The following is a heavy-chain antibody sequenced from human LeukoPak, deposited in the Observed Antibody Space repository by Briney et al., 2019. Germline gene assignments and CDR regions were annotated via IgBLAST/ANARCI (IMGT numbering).Heavy chain of an antibody. Sequence: PGGSLRFSCAASGFIFSTYGRHWARQAPGQGLQWVAYISYDGSRKNYADSVKGRFTISRDNSKNTLFLQMSSLKAEDTAVYNCAKKLIGNVDYFDYWGQGTLVTVSS. J-gene: IGHJ4*02. CDR3: AKKLIGNVDYFDY. V-gene: IGHV3-30*02. CDR2: ISYDGSRK. CDR1: GFIFSTYG. D-gene: IGHD3-22*01.